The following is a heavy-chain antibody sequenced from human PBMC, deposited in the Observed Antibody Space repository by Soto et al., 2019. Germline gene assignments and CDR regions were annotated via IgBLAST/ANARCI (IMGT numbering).Heavy chain of an antibody. CDR1: GGSISGHY. V-gene: IGHV4-34*01. Sequence: QVQLQQWGAGLLKPSETLSLTCAVYGGSISGHYWNWIRQPPGKGLEWIGEINHSGRTNYNPSLKSRVPISVDTPKNQFSLNLGSVTAADTAVYFCARGNIAAALVYWGQGTLVTVSS. J-gene: IGHJ4*02. D-gene: IGHD6-13*01. CDR3: ARGNIAAALVY. CDR2: INHSGRT.